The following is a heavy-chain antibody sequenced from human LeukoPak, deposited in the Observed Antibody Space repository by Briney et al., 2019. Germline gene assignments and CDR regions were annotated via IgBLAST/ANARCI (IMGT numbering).Heavy chain of an antibody. Sequence: PGGSRTLSCAASGLTFGNAWMSWVRQAPGKGLEWVARILSETCGGTRDYAAPVRGRFTISRDDSRSTLYLQMNSLKTEDTAQYYCTTYRYSYGSTGYSYFDFWGQGTLVTVSS. CDR3: TTYRYSYGSTGYSYFDF. V-gene: IGHV3-15*01. CDR2: ILSETCGGTR. D-gene: IGHD3-22*01. CDR1: GLTFGNAW. J-gene: IGHJ4*02.